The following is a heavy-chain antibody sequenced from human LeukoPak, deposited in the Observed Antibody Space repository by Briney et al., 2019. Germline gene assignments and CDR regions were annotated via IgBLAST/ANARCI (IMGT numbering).Heavy chain of an antibody. J-gene: IGHJ4*02. D-gene: IGHD3-10*01. Sequence: ASVKASCKASGYTFTSYYMHWVRQAPGQGLEWMGIINPSGGSTSYAQKFQGRVTTTRDTSTSTVYMELSSLRSEDTAVYYCARVPKVGELSIDYWGQGTLVTVSS. CDR3: ARVPKVGELSIDY. CDR1: GYTFTSYY. V-gene: IGHV1-46*01. CDR2: INPSGGST.